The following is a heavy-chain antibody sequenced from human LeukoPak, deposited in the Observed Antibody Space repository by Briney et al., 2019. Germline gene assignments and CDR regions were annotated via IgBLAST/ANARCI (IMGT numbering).Heavy chain of an antibody. D-gene: IGHD3-22*01. CDR1: GGSIRSYY. Sequence: PSETLSLTCTVSGGSIRSYYWSWIRQPPGKGPEWIGSINYSGRTKYNPSLQSRVTISLDTSKNLFSLQLISVTAADTAGYYCARLVDYDNSGDPDIFDIWGQGTMVTVS. CDR3: ARLVDYDNSGDPDIFDI. J-gene: IGHJ3*02. V-gene: IGHV4-59*01. CDR2: INYSGRT.